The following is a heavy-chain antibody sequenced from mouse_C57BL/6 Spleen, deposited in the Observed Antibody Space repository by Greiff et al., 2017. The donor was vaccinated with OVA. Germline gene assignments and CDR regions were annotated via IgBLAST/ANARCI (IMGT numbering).Heavy chain of an antibody. CDR1: GFTFSSYA. Sequence: EVQLLESGAGLVKPGGSLKLSCAASGFTFSSYAMSWVRQTPEKRLEWVATISGGGGNTYYPDSVKGRFTLSSDTAWNPLYLQLSSLSSEDTALYYCEIASEGYYDVDYWGQGTTVTVSS. V-gene: IGHV5-9*01. CDR3: EIASEGYYDVDY. CDR2: ISGGGGNT. J-gene: IGHJ4*01.